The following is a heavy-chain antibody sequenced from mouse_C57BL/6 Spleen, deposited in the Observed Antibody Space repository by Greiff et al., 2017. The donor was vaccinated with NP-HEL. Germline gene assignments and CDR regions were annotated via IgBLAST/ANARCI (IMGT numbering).Heavy chain of an antibody. D-gene: IGHD2-4*01. J-gene: IGHJ4*01. V-gene: IGHV1-5*01. CDR3: TREGIYYDYEDLYYAMDY. CDR1: GYTFTSYW. CDR2: IYPGNSDT. Sequence: VQLQQSGTVLARPGASVKMSCKTSGYTFTSYWMHWVKQRPGQGLEWIGAIYPGNSDTSYNQKFKGKAKLTAVTSASTAYMELSSLTNEDSAVYYCTREGIYYDYEDLYYAMDYWGQGTSVTVSS.